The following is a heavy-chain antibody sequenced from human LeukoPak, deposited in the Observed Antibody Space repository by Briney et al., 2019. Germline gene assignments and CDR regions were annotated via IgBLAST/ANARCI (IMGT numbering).Heavy chain of an antibody. CDR1: GGSISSGSYY. V-gene: IGHV4-61*02. D-gene: IGHD3-10*01. CDR3: ARGVYGSGSYYSKFFDY. Sequence: SQTLSLTCTVPGGSISSGSYYWSWIRQPAGKGLEWIGRIYTSGSTNYNPSLKSRVTISVDTSKNQFSLKLSSVTAADTAVYYCARGVYGSGSYYSKFFDYWGQGTLVTVSS. CDR2: IYTSGST. J-gene: IGHJ4*02.